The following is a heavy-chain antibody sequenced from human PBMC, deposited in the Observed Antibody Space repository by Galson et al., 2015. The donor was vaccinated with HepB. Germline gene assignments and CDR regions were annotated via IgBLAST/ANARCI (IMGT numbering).Heavy chain of an antibody. Sequence: PALVKPTQTLTLTCTFSGFSLSTRGVGVGWIRQPPGKALEWLALIYWDDDKGCSPSLKNRLTITKDTSKNQVVLTMTNMDPVDTATYYCAHKVRSGSGLGFDYWGQGTLVTVSS. V-gene: IGHV2-5*02. D-gene: IGHD3-10*01. J-gene: IGHJ4*02. CDR3: AHKVRSGSGLGFDY. CDR1: GFSLSTRGVG. CDR2: IYWDDDK.